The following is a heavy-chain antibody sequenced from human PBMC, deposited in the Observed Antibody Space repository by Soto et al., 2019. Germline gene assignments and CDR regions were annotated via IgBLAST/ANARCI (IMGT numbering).Heavy chain of an antibody. CDR3: ARGRHPCSSTTCSRWFDP. J-gene: IGHJ5*02. CDR2: IYPADSDT. CDR1: GYSFVSYS. Sequence: EVQLVQSGAEVKKPGESLKISCKGSGYSFVSYSIAWVRQKPGKGLEWMGTIYPADSDTRYSPSFQGQVTISVDLSIRTAYLQWSSLRASDTAMYFCARGRHPCSSTTCSRWFDPWGQGTLVTVSS. V-gene: IGHV5-51*03. D-gene: IGHD2-2*01.